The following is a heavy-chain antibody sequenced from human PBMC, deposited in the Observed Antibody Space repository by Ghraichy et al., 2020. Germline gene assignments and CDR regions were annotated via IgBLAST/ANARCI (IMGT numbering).Heavy chain of an antibody. CDR3: AKDGPNYDFWSGYHLDQPYYFDY. D-gene: IGHD3-3*01. J-gene: IGHJ4*02. CDR2: ISGSGGST. V-gene: IGHV3-23*01. Sequence: GGSLRLSCAASGFTFSSYAMSWVRQAPGKGLEWVSAISGSGGSTYYADSVKGRFTISRDNSKNTLYLQMNSLRAEDTAVYYCAKDGPNYDFWSGYHLDQPYYFDYWGQGTLVTVSS. CDR1: GFTFSSYA.